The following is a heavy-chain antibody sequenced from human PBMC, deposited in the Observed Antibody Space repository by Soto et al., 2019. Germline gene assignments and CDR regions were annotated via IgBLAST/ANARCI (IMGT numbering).Heavy chain of an antibody. CDR2: INPSGGST. J-gene: IGHJ6*02. D-gene: IGHD3-3*01. CDR3: ARLYYDFWSGYLPLGMDG. V-gene: IGHV1-46*01. CDR1: GYTFTSYY. Sequence: ASVKVSCKASGYTFTSYYMHWVRQAPGQGPEWMGIINPSGGSTSYAQKFQGRVTMTRDTSTSTVYMELSSLRSEDTAVYYCARLYYDFWSGYLPLGMDGWGQGTTVTGSS.